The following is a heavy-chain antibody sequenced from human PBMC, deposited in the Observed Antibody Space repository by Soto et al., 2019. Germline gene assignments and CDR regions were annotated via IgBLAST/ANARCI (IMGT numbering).Heavy chain of an antibody. CDR2: ISYDGSNK. J-gene: IGHJ4*02. CDR1: GFTFSSYG. Sequence: GGSLRLSCAASGFTFSSYGMHWVRQAPGKGLEWVAVISYDGSNKYYADSVKGRFTISRDNSKNTLYLQMNSLRAEDTAVYYCAKDNGYRRTFFDYWGQGTLVTVSS. V-gene: IGHV3-30*18. D-gene: IGHD5-12*01. CDR3: AKDNGYRRTFFDY.